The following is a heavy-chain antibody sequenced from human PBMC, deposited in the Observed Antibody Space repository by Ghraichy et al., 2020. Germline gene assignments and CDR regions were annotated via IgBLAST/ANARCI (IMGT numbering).Heavy chain of an antibody. Sequence: GVSLRLSCAASGFTFNNYAMSWVRQAPGKGLEWVAGISGSGGVPYYADSVKGRFTISRDNSKNTLYLQMNSLRVEDTALYYCAKDSLGDYFYYGMDVWGQGTTVTVSS. V-gene: IGHV3-23*01. CDR2: ISGSGGVP. J-gene: IGHJ6*02. D-gene: IGHD1-26*01. CDR1: GFTFNNYA. CDR3: AKDSLGDYFYYGMDV.